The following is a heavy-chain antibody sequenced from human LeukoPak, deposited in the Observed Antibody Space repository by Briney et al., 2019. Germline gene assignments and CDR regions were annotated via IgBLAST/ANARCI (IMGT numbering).Heavy chain of an antibody. CDR2: INSDGSSP. V-gene: IGHV3-74*01. CDR1: GFTFSSYW. Sequence: GGSLRLSCAASGFTFSSYWMHWVRQAPGKGLVWVSRINSDGSSPSYADSVKGRFTISRDNAKNTLYLQMNSLRAEDTAVYYCARVLLWFGEFPDYWGQGTLVTVSS. CDR3: ARVLLWFGEFPDY. D-gene: IGHD3-10*01. J-gene: IGHJ4*02.